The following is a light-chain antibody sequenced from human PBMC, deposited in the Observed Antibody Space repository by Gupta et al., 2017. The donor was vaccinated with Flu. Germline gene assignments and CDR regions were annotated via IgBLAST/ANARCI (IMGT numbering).Light chain of an antibody. V-gene: IGKV3-11*01. Sequence: EIVLTQSPATLPMSPGERATLSCRASQSVSTYLAWYQQRPGQAPRLLIYDASRRAAGIPARFSGSGSGTDFTLTISSLEPEDFAVYYCQQRSNWPPEITFGQGTRLEIK. CDR2: DAS. CDR3: QQRSNWPPEIT. J-gene: IGKJ5*01. CDR1: QSVSTY.